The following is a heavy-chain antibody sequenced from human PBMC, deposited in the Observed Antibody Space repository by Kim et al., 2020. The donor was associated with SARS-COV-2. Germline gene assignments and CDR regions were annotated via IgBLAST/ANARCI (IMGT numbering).Heavy chain of an antibody. CDR1: GFTFSNYA. CDR3: ARERSLGITLYYSFDY. CDR2: ISSSSGKI. Sequence: GGSLRLSCAASGFTFSNYAINWVRQAPGKGLEWVSYISSSSGKIDYADSVKGRFTISRDNAKNSVYLQMNSLRDEDTAVYYCARERSLGITLYYSFDYWGQGALVAVSS. V-gene: IGHV3-48*02. J-gene: IGHJ4*02. D-gene: IGHD2-8*01.